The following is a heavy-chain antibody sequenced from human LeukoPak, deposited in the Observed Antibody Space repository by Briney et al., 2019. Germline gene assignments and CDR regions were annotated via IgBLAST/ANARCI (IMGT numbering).Heavy chain of an antibody. Sequence: QPGGSLRLSCAASGFTFNNYWMHWVRQAPGKGLVWVARTNTHGTSANYADSVKGRFIISRDNANNTLYLQMNGLRDEDTGVYYALAGYYYYYMDVWGKGTTVTVSS. CDR2: TNTHGTSA. V-gene: IGHV3-74*01. J-gene: IGHJ6*03. CDR3: LAGYYYYYMDV. D-gene: IGHD6-13*01. CDR1: GFTFNNYW.